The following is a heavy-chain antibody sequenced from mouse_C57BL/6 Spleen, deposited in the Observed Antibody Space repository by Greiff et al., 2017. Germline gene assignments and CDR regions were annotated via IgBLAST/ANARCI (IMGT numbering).Heavy chain of an antibody. Sequence: EVQRVESGGGLVKPGGSLKLSCAASGFTFSDYGMHWVRQAPEKGLAWVAYISSGSSTLYYADTVKGRFTISRDNAKNTLFLQMTSLRSEDTAMYYCARHCHYFDYWGQGTTLTVSS. CDR2: ISSGSSTL. CDR3: ARHCHYFDY. CDR1: GFTFSDYG. J-gene: IGHJ2*01. V-gene: IGHV5-17*01.